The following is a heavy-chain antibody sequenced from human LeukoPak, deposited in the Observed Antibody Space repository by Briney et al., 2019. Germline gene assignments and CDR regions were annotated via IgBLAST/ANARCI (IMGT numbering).Heavy chain of an antibody. V-gene: IGHV3-23*01. CDR2: IGASGGTT. D-gene: IGHD6-19*01. Sequence: GGSLRLSCAVSGFTFSKYAMNWVRQGPGKGLEWVSGIGASGGTTYYADSVQGRFTISRDNSKNTLYLQLNRLSADDAGVYFCAKDLEAVAGTIVNDYWGQGTLVTVSS. CDR1: GFTFSKYA. J-gene: IGHJ4*02. CDR3: AKDLEAVAGTIVNDY.